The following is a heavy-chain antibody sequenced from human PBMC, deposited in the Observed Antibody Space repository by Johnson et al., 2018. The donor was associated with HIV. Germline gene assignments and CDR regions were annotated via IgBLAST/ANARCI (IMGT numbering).Heavy chain of an antibody. CDR3: ATPQGWSTLDAFDI. D-gene: IGHD2-15*01. V-gene: IGHV3-30*03. J-gene: IGHJ3*02. Sequence: QVQLVESGGGVVQPGRSLRLSCAASGFTFSSYGMHWVRQAPGKGLEWVAVISYDGSNKYYVASVTGRYTISRDNSNNTLYVKMNSLRAEDTAVYYCATPQGWSTLDAFDIWGQGTMVTVSS. CDR1: GFTFSSYG. CDR2: ISYDGSNK.